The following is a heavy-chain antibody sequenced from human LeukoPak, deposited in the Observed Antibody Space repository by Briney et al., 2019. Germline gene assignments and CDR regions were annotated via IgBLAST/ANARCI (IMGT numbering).Heavy chain of an antibody. CDR1: GGSINISSYY. V-gene: IGHV4-39*01. J-gene: IGHJ3*01. CDR3: ARQPPYSSPFDV. D-gene: IGHD2-21*01. Sequence: PSETLSLTCTVSGGSINISSYYSAWIRQPPRKWIEWIGSMHHSERTYYHPSLRRRVTIPVDTSKNQLSLSLDSVTGADRAVYYCARQPPYSSPFDVWGQGTMVSVS. CDR2: MHHSERT.